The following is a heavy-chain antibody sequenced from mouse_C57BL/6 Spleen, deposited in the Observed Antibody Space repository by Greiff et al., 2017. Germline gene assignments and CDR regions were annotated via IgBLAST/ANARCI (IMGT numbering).Heavy chain of an antibody. Sequence: QVQLQQSGAELVRPGASVTLSCKASGYTFTDYEMHWVKQTPVHGLEWIGAIAPETGGTAYNQKFKGKAILTADKSSSTAYMEFRSLTSEDSAVYYCTRRAYYFDYWGHGTTLTVSS. CDR1: GYTFTDYE. D-gene: IGHD3-3*01. CDR2: IAPETGGT. J-gene: IGHJ2*01. CDR3: TRRAYYFDY. V-gene: IGHV1-15*01.